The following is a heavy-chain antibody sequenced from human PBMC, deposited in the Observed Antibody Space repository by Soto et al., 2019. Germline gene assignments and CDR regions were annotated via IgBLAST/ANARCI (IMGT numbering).Heavy chain of an antibody. CDR1: GFTFSSFG. V-gene: IGHV3-33*01. CDR2: IWHDGTFT. Sequence: QVQLVESGGGVVQSGRSPRLSCAASGFTFSSFGMHWVRQAPGKGLEWVVLIWHDGTFTHYADSVKGRFTISRDNSKNMLYLQMNSLRADDTAVYYCARDRHFRGGPDDIWGQGTMVTVSS. CDR3: ARDRHFRGGPDDI. J-gene: IGHJ3*02. D-gene: IGHD3-3*02.